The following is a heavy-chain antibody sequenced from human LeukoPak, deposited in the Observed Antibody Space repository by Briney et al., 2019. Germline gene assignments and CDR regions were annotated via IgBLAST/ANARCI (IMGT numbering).Heavy chain of an antibody. D-gene: IGHD3-10*01. Sequence: SETLSLTCTVSGGSISTYYWSWIRQPPGKGLEWIGYFYYSGSTNYNPSLTSRITISVDTSKNQFSLKLSSVTAADTALYYCARGNFFGYYFDSWGQGTLVTVSS. J-gene: IGHJ4*02. V-gene: IGHV4-59*01. CDR3: ARGNFFGYYFDS. CDR1: GGSISTYY. CDR2: FYYSGST.